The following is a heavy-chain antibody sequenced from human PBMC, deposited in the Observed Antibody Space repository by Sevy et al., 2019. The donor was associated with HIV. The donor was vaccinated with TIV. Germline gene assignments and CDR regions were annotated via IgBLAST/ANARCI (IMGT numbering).Heavy chain of an antibody. J-gene: IGHJ5*02. CDR2: INHSGST. CDR1: GGSFSGYY. CDR3: ARVTRSGSGSYYAESFDP. V-gene: IGHV4-34*01. Sequence: SETLSLTCAVYGGSFSGYYWSWIRQPPGKGLEWIGEINHSGSTNYNPSLKSRVTISVDTSKNQFSLELSSVTAADTAVYYCARVTRSGSGSYYAESFDPWGQGTLVTVSS. D-gene: IGHD3-10*01.